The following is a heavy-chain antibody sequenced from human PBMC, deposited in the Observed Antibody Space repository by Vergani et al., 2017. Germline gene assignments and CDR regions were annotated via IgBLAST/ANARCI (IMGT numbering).Heavy chain of an antibody. Sequence: QVQLQQWGAGLLKPSETLSLTCAVYGGSFSGYYWSGIRQPPGGGREWIGGINHSGGTNYNPSLKSRVTITVETSKNQFSLKQSFVTAADTAVYYCARGWVYYDFCGGYLLARVPRGTSQEDYYYYLDFWGKGTTVTVSS. V-gene: IGHV4-34*01. CDR1: GGSFSGYY. D-gene: IGHD3-3*01. CDR2: INHSGGT. CDR3: ARGWVYYDFCGGYLLARVPRGTSQEDYYYYLDF. J-gene: IGHJ6*03.